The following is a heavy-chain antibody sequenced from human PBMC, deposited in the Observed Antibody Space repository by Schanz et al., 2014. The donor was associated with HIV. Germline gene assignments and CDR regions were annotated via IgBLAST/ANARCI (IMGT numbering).Heavy chain of an antibody. Sequence: QVHLVESGGGVVQPGRSLRLSCVASGFSFDSFDMHWVRQAPGKGLEWVAVISYDGINKHFADSVKGRFTISRDNSKNTVYLQAKSLRPEDTAVYYCAKDRNQYDSRYIGKGNYYYYYGMDVWGQGTTVTVS. V-gene: IGHV3-30*18. J-gene: IGHJ6*02. D-gene: IGHD3-22*01. CDR1: GFSFDSFD. CDR2: ISYDGINK. CDR3: AKDRNQYDSRYIGKGNYYYYYGMDV.